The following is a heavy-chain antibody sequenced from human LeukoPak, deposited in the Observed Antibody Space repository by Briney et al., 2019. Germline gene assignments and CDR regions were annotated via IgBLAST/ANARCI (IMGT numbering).Heavy chain of an antibody. Sequence: PGGSLRLSCAASGFTFSSFSMSWVRQAPGKGLEWVSSITSSSSTIYYADSVKGRFTISRDNAKNSQYLQMNSLRAEDTAVYYCARHRVVRGVVLSGYKDVWSKGTTVTVSS. CDR2: ITSSSSTI. CDR1: GFTFSSFS. J-gene: IGHJ6*03. V-gene: IGHV3-48*04. D-gene: IGHD3-10*01. CDR3: ARHRVVRGVVLSGYKDV.